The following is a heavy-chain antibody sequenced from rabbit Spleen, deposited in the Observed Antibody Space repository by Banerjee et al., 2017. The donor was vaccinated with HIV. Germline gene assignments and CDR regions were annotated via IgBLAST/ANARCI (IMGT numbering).Heavy chain of an antibody. CDR1: GFSFSNKAV. J-gene: IGHJ6*01. CDR2: INAVTGKA. V-gene: IGHV1S45*01. Sequence: QQRLVESGGGLVKPGASLTLTCKASGFSFSNKAVMCWVRQAPGKGLEWIACINAVTGKAVYASWAKGRFICSKTSSTTVTLQMTRLTAADTATYFCARDTSSSFSSYGMDLWGQGTLVTVS. D-gene: IGHD1-1*01. CDR3: ARDTSSSFSSYGMDL.